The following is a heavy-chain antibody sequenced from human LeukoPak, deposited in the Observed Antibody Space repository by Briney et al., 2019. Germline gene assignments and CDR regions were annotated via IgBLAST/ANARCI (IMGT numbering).Heavy chain of an antibody. Sequence: PGGSLRLSCAASGFTFSSYWMSWVRQAPGKGLEWVANIKQDGSEKYYVDSVKGRFTISRDNAKNSLYLQMNSLRAEDTAVYYCARGYTTVVTPAPLGYWGQGTLVTVSS. J-gene: IGHJ4*02. D-gene: IGHD4-23*01. V-gene: IGHV3-7*01. CDR2: IKQDGSEK. CDR1: GFTFSSYW. CDR3: ARGYTTVVTPAPLGY.